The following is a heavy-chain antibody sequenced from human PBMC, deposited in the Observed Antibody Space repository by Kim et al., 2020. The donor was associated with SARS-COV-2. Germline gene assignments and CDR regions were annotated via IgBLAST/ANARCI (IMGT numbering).Heavy chain of an antibody. J-gene: IGHJ4*02. Sequence: ASVKVSCKASGYTFTTYGITWVRQAPGQGLEWMGWISAYNGNTIYAQKFQGRVTMTTDTSTSTAYMELRSLRSDDTAVFYCARANYEGAVVVPTAVSDYWGQGTLVTVSS. V-gene: IGHV1-18*01. CDR2: ISAYNGNT. CDR1: GYTFTTYG. CDR3: ARANYEGAVVVPTAVSDY. D-gene: IGHD2-2*01.